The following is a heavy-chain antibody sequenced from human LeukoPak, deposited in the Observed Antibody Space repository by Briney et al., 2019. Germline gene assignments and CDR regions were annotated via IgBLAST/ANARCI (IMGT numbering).Heavy chain of an antibody. J-gene: IGHJ5*02. Sequence: PSETLSLTCTVSGGSISSSSYYWGWIRQPPGKGLEWIGSIYYSGSTYYNPSLKSRVTISVDTSKNQFSLKLSSVTAADTAVYYCARGRTYYYDSSGYYSTKRNWFDPWGQGTLVTVSS. CDR2: IYYSGST. CDR3: ARGRTYYYDSSGYYSTKRNWFDP. V-gene: IGHV4-39*07. CDR1: GGSISSSSYY. D-gene: IGHD3-22*01.